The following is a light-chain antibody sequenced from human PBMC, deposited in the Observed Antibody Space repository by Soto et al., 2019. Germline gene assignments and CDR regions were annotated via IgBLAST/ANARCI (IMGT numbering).Light chain of an antibody. V-gene: IGLV1-40*01. CDR3: QSYDSSLSSYV. J-gene: IGLJ1*01. Sequence: QSALAQPPSVSWAPGRRVTISCPGSSSNIGAGYDVHWYQQLPGTAPKLLLHVNNNRPSGVPDRFSGSKSGTSASLAISGLQAEDEADYYCQSYDSSLSSYVFGTGTKV. CDR2: VNN. CDR1: SSNIGAGYD.